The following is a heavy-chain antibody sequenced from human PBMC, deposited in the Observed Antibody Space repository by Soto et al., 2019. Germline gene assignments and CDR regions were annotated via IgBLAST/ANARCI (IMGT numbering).Heavy chain of an antibody. J-gene: IGHJ3*02. V-gene: IGHV3-21*01. Sequence: EVQLVEFGGGLVRPGGSLSLSCAASGFTFSTYSMNWVRQAPGKGLEWGSSISSGSTYTYYTDSLKGGVTISRNNVKNGLYLQLNSLRAEDTAVYYCARGWGTTVVSLDAFDIWGQGTMVAVSS. CDR2: ISSGSTYT. CDR3: ARGWGTTVVSLDAFDI. D-gene: IGHD4-17*01. CDR1: GFTFSTYS.